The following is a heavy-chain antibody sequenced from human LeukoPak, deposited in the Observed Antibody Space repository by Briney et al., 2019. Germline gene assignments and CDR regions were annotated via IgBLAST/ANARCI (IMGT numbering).Heavy chain of an antibody. D-gene: IGHD2/OR15-2a*01. CDR3: VRSAVIPDNWFDP. CDR1: GFTFSSYA. V-gene: IGHV3-23*01. CDR2: ISGSGVST. J-gene: IGHJ5*02. Sequence: GGSLRLSCAASGFTFSSYAMSWVRQAPGKGLEWVSAISGSGVSTYYADSVKGRFTISRDNSKNMLYLQMNSLRAEDTAVYLCVRSAVIPDNWFDPWGQGTLVTVSS.